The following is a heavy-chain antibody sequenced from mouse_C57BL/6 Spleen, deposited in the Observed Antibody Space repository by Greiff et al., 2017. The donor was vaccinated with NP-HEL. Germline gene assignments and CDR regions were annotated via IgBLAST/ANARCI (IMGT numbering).Heavy chain of an antibody. CDR3: ARRGTANAMDY. J-gene: IGHJ4*01. CDR1: GYTFSSYW. V-gene: IGHV1-61*01. CDR2: IYPSDSET. Sequence: QVQLQQPGAELVRPGSSVKLSCKASGYTFSSYWMDWVKQRPGQGLEWIGNIYPSDSETHYNQKFKDKATLTVDKSSSTAYMQLSSLTSEDSAVYYCARRGTANAMDYWGQGTSVTVSS. D-gene: IGHD1-2*01.